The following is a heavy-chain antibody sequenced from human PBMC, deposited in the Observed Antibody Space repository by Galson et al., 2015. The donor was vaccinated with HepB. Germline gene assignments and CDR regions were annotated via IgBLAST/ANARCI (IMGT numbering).Heavy chain of an antibody. Sequence: SLRLSCAASGFTFSSYAMSWVRQAPGKGLEWVSAISGSGGSTYYADSVKGRFTISRDNSKNTLYLQMNSLRAEDTAVYYCAKDHGRSRRAPPSDYWGQGTLVTVSS. V-gene: IGHV3-23*01. J-gene: IGHJ4*02. CDR2: ISGSGGST. D-gene: IGHD1-14*01. CDR1: GFTFSSYA. CDR3: AKDHGRSRRAPPSDY.